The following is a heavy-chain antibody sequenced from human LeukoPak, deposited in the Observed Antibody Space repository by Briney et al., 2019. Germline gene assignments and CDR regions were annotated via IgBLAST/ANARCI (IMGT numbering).Heavy chain of an antibody. CDR2: MNPNSGNT. V-gene: IGHV1-8*01. CDR1: GYTFTSYD. Sequence: ASVKVSCKASGYTFTSYDINWVRQAIGQGLEWMGWMNPNSGNTGYAQKFQGRVTMTRNTSISTAYMELSSLRSEDTAVYYCARGTRRERYWGHYWGQGTLVTVSS. D-gene: IGHD7-27*01. J-gene: IGHJ4*02. CDR3: ARGTRRERYWGHY.